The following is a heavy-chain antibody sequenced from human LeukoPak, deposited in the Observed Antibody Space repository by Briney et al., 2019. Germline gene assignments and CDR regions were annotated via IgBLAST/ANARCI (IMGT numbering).Heavy chain of an antibody. CDR1: GFTFSSYA. Sequence: PGGSLRLSCAASGFTFSSYAMSWVRQAPGKGLEWASCIGGSGNDKHYIDSVKGRFTISRDNAKNSLFLQMNSLTAEDTAVYYCVRADGSSGSSEYFQHWGQGTLVTVSS. J-gene: IGHJ1*01. CDR2: IGGSGNDK. V-gene: IGHV3-21*01. D-gene: IGHD5-12*01. CDR3: VRADGSSGSSEYFQH.